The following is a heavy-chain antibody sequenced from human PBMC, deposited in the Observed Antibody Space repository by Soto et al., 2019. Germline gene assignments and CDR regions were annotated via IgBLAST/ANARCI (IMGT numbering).Heavy chain of an antibody. CDR1: GGIFTNNA. D-gene: IGHD1-1*01. Sequence: QVQVVQSGAEVKKPGSSVKVSCKVSGGIFTNNAISWVRQAPGQGLEWLGGVIPLFDTAYYAQIFRGRLRISGDGGNATGYMEMKGLTSADTAVFFCAAGGKNDGYNFYHGMDVWGQGTTVPVS. CDR3: AAGGKNDGYNFYHGMDV. CDR2: VIPLFDTA. V-gene: IGHV1-69*01. J-gene: IGHJ6*02.